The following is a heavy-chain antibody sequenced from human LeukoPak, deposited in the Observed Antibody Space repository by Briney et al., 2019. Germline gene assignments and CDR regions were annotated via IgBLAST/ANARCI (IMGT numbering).Heavy chain of an antibody. D-gene: IGHD6-19*01. J-gene: IGHJ4*02. Sequence: ASVKVSCKASGYTFTGHYMHWVRQAPGQGLEWMGWINPNSGGTNYAQKFQGRVTMTRDTSISTAYMELSRLRSDDTAVYYCARGPLSSSGWADYWGQGTLVTVSS. CDR1: GYTFTGHY. CDR3: ARGPLSSSGWADY. CDR2: INPNSGGT. V-gene: IGHV1-2*02.